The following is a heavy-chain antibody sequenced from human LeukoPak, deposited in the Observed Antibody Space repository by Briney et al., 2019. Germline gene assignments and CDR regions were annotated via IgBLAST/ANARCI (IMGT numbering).Heavy chain of an antibody. J-gene: IGHJ3*02. D-gene: IGHD1-14*01. CDR1: GFTFSSYA. V-gene: IGHV3-64D*09. CDR3: VKDRTGGRVAFDI. CDR2: ISSNGRST. Sequence: GGSLRLSCSASGFTFSSYAMHWVRQAPGKGLEYVSAISSNGRSTYYTDSVKGRFTISRDNSQNTLYLQMSSLRAEDTAVYYCVKDRTGGRVAFDIWGQGTMVTVSS.